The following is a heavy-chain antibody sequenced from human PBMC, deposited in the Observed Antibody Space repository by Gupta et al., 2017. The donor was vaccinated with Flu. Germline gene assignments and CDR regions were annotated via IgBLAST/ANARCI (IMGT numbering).Heavy chain of an antibody. CDR1: GGSFSGYY. CDR2: INHSGST. Sequence: QVQLQQWGAGQLKPSETLYPTCAVHGGSFSGYYWSWIRQPPGKGLEWIGEINHSGSTNYNPSLKSRVTISVDTSKNQFSLKLSSVTAADTAVYYCARGRARYVYWGQGTLVTVSS. V-gene: IGHV4-34*01. CDR3: ARGRARYVY. D-gene: IGHD1-1*01. J-gene: IGHJ4*02.